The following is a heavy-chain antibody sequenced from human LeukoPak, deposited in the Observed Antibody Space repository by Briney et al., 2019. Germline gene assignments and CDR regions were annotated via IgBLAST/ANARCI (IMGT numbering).Heavy chain of an antibody. V-gene: IGHV1-69*13. CDR2: IIPIFGTA. CDR1: GGTFSSYA. J-gene: IGHJ5*02. D-gene: IGHD5-18*01. Sequence: SVTVSCKASGGTFSSYAISWVRQAPGQGLEWMGGIIPIFGTANYAQKFLGRVTITADESTSTAYMELSSLRSEDTAVYYCAREQRGYSYGIPLFRWFDPWGQGTLVTVSS. CDR3: AREQRGYSYGIPLFRWFDP.